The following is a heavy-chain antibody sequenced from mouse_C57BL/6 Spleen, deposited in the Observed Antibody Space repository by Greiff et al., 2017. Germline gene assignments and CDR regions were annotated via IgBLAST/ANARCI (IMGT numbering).Heavy chain of an antibody. J-gene: IGHJ2*01. CDR3: AREGRFDY. CDR2: INPNNGGT. Sequence: EVKLVESGPELVKPGASVKISCKASGYTFTDYYMNWVKQSHGKSLEWIGDINPNNGGTSYNQKFKGKATLTVDKSSSTAYMELRSLTSEDSAVYYCAREGRFDYWGQGTTLTVSS. D-gene: IGHD3-3*01. V-gene: IGHV1-26*01. CDR1: GYTFTDYY.